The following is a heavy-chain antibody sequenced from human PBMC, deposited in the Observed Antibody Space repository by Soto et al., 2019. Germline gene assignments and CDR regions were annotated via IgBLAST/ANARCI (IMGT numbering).Heavy chain of an antibody. Sequence: ASVKVSCKASGYTFTSYDINWVRQATGQGLEWMGWMNPNSGNTGYAQKFQGRVTMTRNTSISTAYMELSSLRSEDTAVYYCARVPTYYDFWSGYYLVDVNYYYYMDVWGKGTTVTVSS. CDR2: MNPNSGNT. D-gene: IGHD3-3*01. J-gene: IGHJ6*03. CDR3: ARVPTYYDFWSGYYLVDVNYYYYMDV. V-gene: IGHV1-8*01. CDR1: GYTFTSYD.